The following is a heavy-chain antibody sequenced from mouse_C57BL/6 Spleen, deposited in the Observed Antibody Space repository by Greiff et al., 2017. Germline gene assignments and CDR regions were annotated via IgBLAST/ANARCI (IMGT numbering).Heavy chain of an antibody. D-gene: IGHD2-5*01. V-gene: IGHV1-82*01. Sequence: QVQLQQSGPELVKPGASVKISCKASGYAFSSSWMNWVKQRPGKGLEWIGRIYPGDGDTNYNGKFKGKATLTADKSSSTAYMQLSSLTSEDSAVYFCARSVYSNFTVLFAYWGQGTLVTVSA. CDR2: IYPGDGDT. J-gene: IGHJ3*01. CDR1: GYAFSSSW. CDR3: ARSVYSNFTVLFAY.